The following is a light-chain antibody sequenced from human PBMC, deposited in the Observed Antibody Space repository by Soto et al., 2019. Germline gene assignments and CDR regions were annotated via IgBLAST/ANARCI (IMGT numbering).Light chain of an antibody. CDR3: QQYNNWPMYT. J-gene: IGKJ2*01. V-gene: IGKV3-15*01. CDR1: QSVSNN. Sequence: EIVMTQSPATLSVSPGERATLSCRASQSVSNNLAWYQQKPGQAPRLLIYGSSSRATGIPARFSGSGSGTEFTLTISSLQSEDFAVYYCQQYNNWPMYTFGQGTKVEIK. CDR2: GSS.